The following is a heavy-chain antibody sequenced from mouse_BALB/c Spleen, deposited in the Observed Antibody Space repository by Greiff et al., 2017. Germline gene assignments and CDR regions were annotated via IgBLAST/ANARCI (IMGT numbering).Heavy chain of an antibody. CDR3: ARGETGPWFAY. D-gene: IGHD4-1*01. Sequence: QVQLKQSGAELAKPGASVKMSCKASGYTFTSYWMHWVKQRPGQGLEWIGYINPSTGYTEYNQKFKDKATLTADKSSSTAYMQLSSLTSEDSAVYYCARGETGPWFAYWGQGTLVTVSA. J-gene: IGHJ3*01. CDR2: INPSTGYT. CDR1: GYTFTSYW. V-gene: IGHV1-7*01.